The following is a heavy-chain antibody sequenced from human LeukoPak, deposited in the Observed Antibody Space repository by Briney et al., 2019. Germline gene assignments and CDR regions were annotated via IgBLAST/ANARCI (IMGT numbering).Heavy chain of an antibody. V-gene: IGHV3-7*01. CDR1: GLPLRSSW. J-gene: IGHJ3*02. Sequence: GGSLRLSCEASGLPLRSSWMSWVRQGPGKGLEWVANIKQDGSEKYYVDSVKGRFTISRDNAKNSLYLQMNSLRAEDTAVYYCASTRIGIGLDTACAFDIWAKGQWSPSLQ. CDR2: IKQDGSEK. CDR3: ASTRIGIGLDTACAFDI. D-gene: IGHD5-18*01.